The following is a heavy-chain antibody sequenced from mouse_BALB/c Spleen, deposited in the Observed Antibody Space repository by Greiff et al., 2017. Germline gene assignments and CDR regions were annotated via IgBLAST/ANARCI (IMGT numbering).Heavy chain of an antibody. D-gene: IGHD1-1*01. CDR3: ARTTVGAY. V-gene: IGHV14-3*02. CDR2: IDPANGNT. CDR1: GFNIKDTY. Sequence: VQLKESGAELVKPGASVKLSCTASGFNIKDTYMHWVKQRPEQGLEWIGRIDPANGNTKYDPKFQGKATITADTSSNTAYLQLSSLTSEDTAVYYCARTTVGAYWGQGTLVTVSA. J-gene: IGHJ3*01.